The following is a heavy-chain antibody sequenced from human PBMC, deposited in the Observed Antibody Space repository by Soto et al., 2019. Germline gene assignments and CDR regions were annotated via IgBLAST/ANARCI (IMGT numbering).Heavy chain of an antibody. CDR2: ISGSGSST. CDR3: AKVNTIFGVESYYYGMDV. Sequence: EEQLLESGGGLVQPGGSLRLSCAASGFTFSSYGMTWVRQAPGKGLEWVSPISGSGSSTYYADSVKGRFTISRDNSKNTLYLQMNSLRAEGTAVYYCAKVNTIFGVESYYYGMDVWGQGTTVTVSS. J-gene: IGHJ6*02. V-gene: IGHV3-23*01. D-gene: IGHD3-3*01. CDR1: GFTFSSYG.